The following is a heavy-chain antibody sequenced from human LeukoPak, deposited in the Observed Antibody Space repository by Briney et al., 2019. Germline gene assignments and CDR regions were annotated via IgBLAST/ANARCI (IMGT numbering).Heavy chain of an antibody. V-gene: IGHV1-8*01. Sequence: GASVTVSFKASVYTFTSYDINWVRQATGQGLEWMGWMNPNSGNTGYAQKFQGRVTMTRNTSISTAYMELSCLRSEDTAVYYCARGRVSTTRKLVLVTYRLYYYYYGMDVWGQGTTVTVSS. CDR2: MNPNSGNT. CDR3: ARGRVSTTRKLVLVTYRLYYYYYGMDV. CDR1: VYTFTSYD. D-gene: IGHD2-21*02. J-gene: IGHJ6*02.